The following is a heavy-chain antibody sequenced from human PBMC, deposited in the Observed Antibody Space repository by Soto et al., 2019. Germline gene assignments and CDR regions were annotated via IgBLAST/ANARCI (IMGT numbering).Heavy chain of an antibody. CDR1: GYTFTSYG. V-gene: IGHV1-18*01. CDR3: ARDTMVTYCSGGSCYSRGGDY. J-gene: IGHJ4*02. CDR2: ISAYNGNT. Sequence: QVPLVQSGAEVKKPGASVKVSCKASGYTFTSYGISWVRQAPGQGLEWMGWISAYNGNTNYAQKLQGRVTMTTDTATSTAYMELRSLRSDDTAVYYCARDTMVTYCSGGSCYSRGGDYWGQGTLVTVSS. D-gene: IGHD2-15*01.